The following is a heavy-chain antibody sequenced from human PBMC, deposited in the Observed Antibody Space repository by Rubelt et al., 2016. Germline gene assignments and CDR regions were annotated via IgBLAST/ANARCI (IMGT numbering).Heavy chain of an antibody. CDR3: ARHREGHAYGQMTNFDS. J-gene: IGHJ4*02. D-gene: IGHD3-10*01. CDR1: GGSVSDSSHY. Sequence: QLHLQESGPGLVKPSETLSLTCNVSGGSVSDSSHYWGWIRQSPGKGLEWIASIHSAGGTYYRPSLQRRVHISLDTSKNQFSRRLSAVTAADTAVLYWARHREGHAYGQMTNFDSWGQGTLVTVSS. CDR2: IHSAGGT. V-gene: IGHV4-39*01.